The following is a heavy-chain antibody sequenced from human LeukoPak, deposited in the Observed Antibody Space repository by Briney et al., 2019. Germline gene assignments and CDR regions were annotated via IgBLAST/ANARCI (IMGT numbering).Heavy chain of an antibody. D-gene: IGHD2-8*01. CDR2: IYYSGST. V-gene: IGHV4-59*01. CDR3: ARGDDCTNGVCVFVDY. CDR1: GGSISSYY. J-gene: IGHJ4*02. Sequence: SETLSLTCTVSGGSISSYYWSWIRQPPGKGLEWIGYIYYSGSTNYNPSLKSRVTISVDTSKNQFSLKLSSVTAADTAVYYCARGDDCTNGVCVFVDYWSQGTLVTVSS.